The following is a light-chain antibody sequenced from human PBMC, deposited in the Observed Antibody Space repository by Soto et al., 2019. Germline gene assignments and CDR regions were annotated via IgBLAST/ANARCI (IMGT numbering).Light chain of an antibody. Sequence: QSAPTQPASVSGSPGQSITISCTGTSSDVGGYNYVSWYQQHPGKAPKLMIFEVSNRPSGVSNRFSGSKSGNTASLTISGLQAEDEADYYCSSYTGSSTYVFGTGTKVTVL. J-gene: IGLJ1*01. V-gene: IGLV2-14*01. CDR2: EVS. CDR3: SSYTGSSTYV. CDR1: SSDVGGYNY.